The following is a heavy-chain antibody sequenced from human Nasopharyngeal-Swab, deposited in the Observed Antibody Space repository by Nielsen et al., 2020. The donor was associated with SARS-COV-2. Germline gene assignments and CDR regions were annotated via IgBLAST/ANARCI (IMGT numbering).Heavy chain of an antibody. V-gene: IGHV4-34*01. CDR2: INHSGST. CDR1: GGSFSGYY. CDR3: ARGAVAGTVPRWFDP. Sequence: SETLSLTCAVYGGSFSGYYWSWIRQPPGKGLEWIGEINHSGSTNYNPSLKSRATISVDTSKNQFSLKLSSVTAADTAVYYCARGAVAGTVPRWFDPWGQGTLVTVSS. J-gene: IGHJ5*02. D-gene: IGHD6-19*01.